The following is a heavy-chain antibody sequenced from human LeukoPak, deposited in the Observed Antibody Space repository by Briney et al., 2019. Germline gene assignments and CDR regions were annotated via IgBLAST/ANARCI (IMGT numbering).Heavy chain of an antibody. V-gene: IGHV3-23*01. J-gene: IGHJ4*02. Sequence: GGSLRLSCAASGFTFSSYTISWVRQAPGKGLEWVSAISDSGASTYYADSVKGRFTISRDRSKNTLYLEMHSLRADDTAVYYCAKDQKPDSGYDIDYWGQGTLVTVSS. D-gene: IGHD5-12*01. CDR1: GFTFSSYT. CDR3: AKDQKPDSGYDIDY. CDR2: ISDSGAST.